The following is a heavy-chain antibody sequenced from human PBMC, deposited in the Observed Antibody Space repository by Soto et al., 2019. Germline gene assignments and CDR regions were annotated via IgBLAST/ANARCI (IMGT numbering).Heavy chain of an antibody. CDR3: ARDRPNYYDSFKWFDP. D-gene: IGHD3-22*01. Sequence: QVQLVQSGAEVKKPGASVKVSCKASGYTFTSYGISWVRQAPGQGLEWMGWISAYNGNTNYAQKLQGRVTMTTDTSTSTAYMELRSLRSDATAVYYCARDRPNYYDSFKWFDPWGQGTLVTVSS. V-gene: IGHV1-18*01. CDR2: ISAYNGNT. J-gene: IGHJ5*02. CDR1: GYTFTSYG.